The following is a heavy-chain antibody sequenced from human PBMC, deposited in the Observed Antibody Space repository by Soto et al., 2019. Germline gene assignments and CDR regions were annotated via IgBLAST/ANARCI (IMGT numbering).Heavy chain of an antibody. CDR2: SIPIFGTA. CDR3: ARGRGYSGDDHYYYFDMDV. V-gene: IGHV1-69*13. J-gene: IGHJ6*02. CDR1: GGTFNNYP. Sequence: SVKVSCKASGGTFNNYPITWVRQAPGQGLEWMGGSIPIFGTANYAQKFQGRVTISVDGSTSTAYMELSSLRSEDTAVYYCARGRGYSGDDHYYYFDMDVWGQGTTVTVSS. D-gene: IGHD5-12*01.